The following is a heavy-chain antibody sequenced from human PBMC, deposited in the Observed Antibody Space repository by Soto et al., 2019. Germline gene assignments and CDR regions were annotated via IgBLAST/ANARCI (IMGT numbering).Heavy chain of an antibody. V-gene: IGHV3-30*18. J-gene: IGHJ4*02. CDR3: AKDRWWSSADLDY. CDR1: GFTFSSFG. D-gene: IGHD2-15*01. Sequence: GGSLRLSCAASGFTFSSFGMHWVRQAPGKGLEWVALISYDGSNKYYADSVRGRFTISRNKSKNTLYMPMNSLRAEDTDVYYCAKDRWWSSADLDYWGQGTLVTVSS. CDR2: ISYDGSNK.